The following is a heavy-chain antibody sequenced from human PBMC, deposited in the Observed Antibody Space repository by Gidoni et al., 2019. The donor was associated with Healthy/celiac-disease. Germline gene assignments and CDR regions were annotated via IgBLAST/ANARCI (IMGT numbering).Heavy chain of an antibody. Sequence: QLQLQESGPGLVKPSETLSLTCTVSGGSISSSSYYWGWIRQPPGKGLEWIGSIYYSGSTYYNPSLKSRVTISVDTSKNQFSLKLSSVTAADTAVYYCARTTLYEISSWDYYGMDVWGQGTTVTVSS. V-gene: IGHV4-39*01. CDR2: IYYSGST. D-gene: IGHD6-13*01. J-gene: IGHJ6*02. CDR1: GGSISSSSYY. CDR3: ARTTLYEISSWDYYGMDV.